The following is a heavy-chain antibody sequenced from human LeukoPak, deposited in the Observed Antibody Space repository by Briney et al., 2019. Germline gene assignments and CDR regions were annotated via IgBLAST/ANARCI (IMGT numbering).Heavy chain of an antibody. CDR1: GDSISSGSYY. Sequence: SETLSLTRTVSGDSISSGSYYWGWIRQPPGKGLEWIASMYYSGSTYYNPSLKSRVTISVDTSKNQFSLKLSSVTAADTAVYYCARRLASGTSRFDPWGQGTLVTVSS. D-gene: IGHD1-1*01. CDR2: MYYSGST. CDR3: ARRLASGTSRFDP. J-gene: IGHJ5*02. V-gene: IGHV4-39*07.